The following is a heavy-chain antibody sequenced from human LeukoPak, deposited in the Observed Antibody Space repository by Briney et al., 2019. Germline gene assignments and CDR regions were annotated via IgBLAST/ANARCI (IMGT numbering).Heavy chain of an antibody. V-gene: IGHV4-59*12. Sequence: SETLSLTCTVSGGSISSYYWSWIRQPPGKGLEWIGYIYYSGSTNYNPSLKSRVTMSVDTSKNQFSLKLSSVTAADTAVYYCARFRNDFWSGYYPWGQGTLVTVSS. CDR3: ARFRNDFWSGYYP. CDR2: IYYSGST. J-gene: IGHJ5*02. CDR1: GGSISSYY. D-gene: IGHD3-3*01.